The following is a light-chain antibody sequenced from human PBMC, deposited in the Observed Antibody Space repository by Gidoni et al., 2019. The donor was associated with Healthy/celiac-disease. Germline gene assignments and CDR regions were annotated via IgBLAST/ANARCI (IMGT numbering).Light chain of an antibody. CDR2: GAS. V-gene: IGKV3-15*01. CDR1: QSVNSN. CDR3: QQYNNWPPWT. Sequence: EIVMTQPPATLSVSPGERANLSCRASQSVNSNLAWYQQKPGQAPRLLIYGASTRATGIPARFSGSGSGTEFTLTISSLQSEDFAVYYCQQYNNWPPWTFGQGTKVEIK. J-gene: IGKJ1*01.